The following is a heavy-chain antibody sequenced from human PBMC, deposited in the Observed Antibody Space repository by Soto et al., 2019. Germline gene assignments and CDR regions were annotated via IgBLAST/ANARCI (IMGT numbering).Heavy chain of an antibody. CDR1: GGSISSSSYY. Sequence: SETLSLTCTVSGGSISSSSYYWGWIRQPPGKGLEWIGSIYYSGSTYYNPSLKSRVTISVDTSKNQFSLKLSSVTAADTAVYYCARRNGKLRLDVFYYYYYMDVWGKGTTVTVSS. D-gene: IGHD5-12*01. CDR2: IYYSGST. V-gene: IGHV4-39*01. J-gene: IGHJ6*03. CDR3: ARRNGKLRLDVFYYYYYMDV.